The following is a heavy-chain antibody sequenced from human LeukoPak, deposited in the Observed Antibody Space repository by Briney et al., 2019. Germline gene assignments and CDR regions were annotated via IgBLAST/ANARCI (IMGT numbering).Heavy chain of an antibody. CDR2: IYYSGST. D-gene: IGHD3-22*01. Sequence: SETLSLTCTVSGGSISSYYWSRIRQPPGKGLEWIGYIYYSGSTNYNPSLKSRVTISVDTSKNQFSLKLSSVTAADTAVYYCARAKGYYDSSGYSLDYWGQGTLVTVSS. J-gene: IGHJ4*02. V-gene: IGHV4-59*01. CDR3: ARAKGYYDSSGYSLDY. CDR1: GGSISSYY.